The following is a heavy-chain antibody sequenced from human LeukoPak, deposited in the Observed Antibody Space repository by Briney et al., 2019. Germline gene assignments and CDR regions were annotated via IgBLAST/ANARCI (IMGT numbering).Heavy chain of an antibody. CDR1: GNSFTSYW. CDR3: AITHYYDSSGYRYFDY. D-gene: IGHD3-22*01. Sequence: GESLKISCKGSGNSFTSYWIGWVRQMSGKGLEWMGIIYPGDSDTRYSPSFQGQVTISADKSISTAYLQWSSLKASDTAMYYCAITHYYDSSGYRYFDYWGQGTLVTVSS. CDR2: IYPGDSDT. V-gene: IGHV5-51*01. J-gene: IGHJ4*02.